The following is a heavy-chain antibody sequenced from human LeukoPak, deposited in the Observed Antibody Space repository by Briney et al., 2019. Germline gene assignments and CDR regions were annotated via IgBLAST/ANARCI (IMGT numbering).Heavy chain of an antibody. CDR3: AREGSGYYNDY. CDR2: ISGNGGNT. CDR1: GFTFSSYA. Sequence: PGGSLRLSCAASGFTFSSYAMSWVRQAPGKGLVWVSAISGNGGNTYYADSVKGRFTISRDNAKNSLYLQMDSLRAEDTAVYYCAREGSGYYNDYWGQGTLVTVSS. V-gene: IGHV3-23*01. J-gene: IGHJ4*02. D-gene: IGHD3-9*01.